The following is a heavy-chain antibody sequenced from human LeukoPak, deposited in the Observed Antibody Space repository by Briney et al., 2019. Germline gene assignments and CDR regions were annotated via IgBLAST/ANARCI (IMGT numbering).Heavy chain of an antibody. Sequence: ASVKVSCKASGGTFSSYAISWVRQAPGQGLEWMGRIIPILGIANYAQKFQGRVTITADKSTSTAYMELSSLRSEDTAVYYCARGPLTIFGVVTYFDYWGQGTLVTVSS. D-gene: IGHD3-3*01. V-gene: IGHV1-69*04. CDR3: ARGPLTIFGVVTYFDY. CDR1: GGTFSSYA. J-gene: IGHJ4*02. CDR2: IIPILGIA.